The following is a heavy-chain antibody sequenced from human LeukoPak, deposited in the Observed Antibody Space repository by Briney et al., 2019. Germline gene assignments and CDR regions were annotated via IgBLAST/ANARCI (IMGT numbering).Heavy chain of an antibody. CDR3: ARGADIVVVPAANPAGWFDP. D-gene: IGHD2-2*01. CDR1: GFTFSSYS. J-gene: IGHJ5*02. CDR2: ISSSSSTI. Sequence: GGSLRLSCAASGFTFSSYSMNWVRQAPGKGLEWVSYISSSSSTIYYADSVKGRFTISRDNAKNSLYLQMNSLRAEDTAVYYCARGADIVVVPAANPAGWFDPWGQGTLVTVSS. V-gene: IGHV3-48*01.